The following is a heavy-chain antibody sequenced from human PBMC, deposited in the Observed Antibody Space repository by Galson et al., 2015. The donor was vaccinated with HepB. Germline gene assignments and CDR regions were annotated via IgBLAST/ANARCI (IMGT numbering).Heavy chain of an antibody. V-gene: IGHV3-23*01. CDR2: LGSLHTDT. J-gene: IGHJ5*02. Sequence: SLRLSCAASGFTFSAYAMAWVRQAPGKGLEWVSFLGSLHTDTNYADSVRGRFFISRANSKNTLFLQMNNLRGEDTAFYYCATSGYIGYDRQSWGRGTLVTVSS. D-gene: IGHD5-12*01. CDR1: GFTFSAYA. CDR3: ATSGYIGYDRQS.